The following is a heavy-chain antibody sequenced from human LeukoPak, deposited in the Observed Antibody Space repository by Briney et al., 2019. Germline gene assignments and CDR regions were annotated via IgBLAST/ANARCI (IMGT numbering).Heavy chain of an antibody. CDR3: AREARSSGSFDY. D-gene: IGHD6-19*01. V-gene: IGHV3-30*02. J-gene: IGHJ4*02. Sequence: GGSLRLSCAASGFTFSTHGMHWVRQAPGKGLEWVAFIRYDGSNKYYVDSVKGRFTISRDNSKNMVYLQMNSLRAGDTAVYYCAREARSSGSFDYWGQGTLVTVSS. CDR1: GFTFSTHG. CDR2: IRYDGSNK.